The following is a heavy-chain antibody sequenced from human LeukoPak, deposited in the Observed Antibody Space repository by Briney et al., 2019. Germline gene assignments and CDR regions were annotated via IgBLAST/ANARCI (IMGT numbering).Heavy chain of an antibody. CDR2: IKSKSDGGTT. J-gene: IGHJ4*02. D-gene: IGHD1-14*01. Sequence: GGSLRLSCAASGFTFRNAWMSWVRQAPGTGLEWVGRIKSKSDGGTTDYAAPVKGRFTISRDDSKNTLYLQMNSLKSEDTAVYYCTTELDVRPNHYWGQGTLVTVSS. V-gene: IGHV3-15*01. CDR3: TTELDVRPNHY. CDR1: GFTFRNAW.